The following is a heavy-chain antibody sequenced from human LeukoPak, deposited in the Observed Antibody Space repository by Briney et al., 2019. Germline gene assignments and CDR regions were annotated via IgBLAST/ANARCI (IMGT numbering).Heavy chain of an antibody. CDR3: AKGSSSSRPYYFDY. D-gene: IGHD6-13*01. J-gene: IGHJ4*02. V-gene: IGHV3-23*01. CDR2: ITDSSTST. CDR1: GFAFNNYV. Sequence: GGSLRLSCAASGFAFNNYVMNWVRQAPGKRLEWVSAITDSSTSTYYADSAKGRFTISRHNSKNTLYLQMNSLRAEDTAVYYCAKGSSSSRPYYFDYWGQGTLVTVSS.